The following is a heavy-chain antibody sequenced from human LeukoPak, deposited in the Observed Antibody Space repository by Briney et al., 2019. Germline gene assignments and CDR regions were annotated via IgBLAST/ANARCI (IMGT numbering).Heavy chain of an antibody. J-gene: IGHJ4*02. CDR2: IYYSGST. Sequence: SETLSLTCTVSGGSLSSYYWSWIRQPPGKGLEWIGYIYYSGSTNYNPSLKSRVTISVDTSKNQFSLKLSSVTAADTAVYYCASAYSSGWYWYWGQGTLVTVSS. CDR1: GGSLSSYY. V-gene: IGHV4-59*01. CDR3: ASAYSSGWYWY. D-gene: IGHD6-19*01.